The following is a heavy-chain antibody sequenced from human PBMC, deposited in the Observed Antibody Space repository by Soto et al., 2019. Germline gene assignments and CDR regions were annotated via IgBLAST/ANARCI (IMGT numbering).Heavy chain of an antibody. Sequence: GGSLRLSCAASVFTFGSYAMSWVRQAPGKGLEWVSAISGSGGSTYYADSVKGRFTISRDNSKNTLYLQMNSLRAEDTAVYYCAKNTVVLVPAALDYWGQGTLVTVSS. CDR1: VFTFGSYA. V-gene: IGHV3-23*01. D-gene: IGHD2-2*01. CDR2: ISGSGGST. CDR3: AKNTVVLVPAALDY. J-gene: IGHJ4*02.